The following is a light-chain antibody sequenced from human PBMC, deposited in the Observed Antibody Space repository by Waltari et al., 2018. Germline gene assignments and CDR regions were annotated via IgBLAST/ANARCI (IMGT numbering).Light chain of an antibody. V-gene: IGLV1-44*01. Sequence: QSVLTQPPSASGPPGQRATISCSGFSPNLGSNPLNWYQQHPGTAPSPLIYGDNRRPSGVPDRFSGSKSGTSASLAISGLQSEDEVDFYCAVWDNSLNGVVFGGGTKLTVL. CDR2: GDN. CDR3: AVWDNSLNGVV. CDR1: SPNLGSNP. J-gene: IGLJ2*01.